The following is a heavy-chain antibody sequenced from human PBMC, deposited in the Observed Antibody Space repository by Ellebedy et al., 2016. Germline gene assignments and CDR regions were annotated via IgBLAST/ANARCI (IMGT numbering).Heavy chain of an antibody. D-gene: IGHD2-15*01. V-gene: IGHV3-74*01. CDR2: IRFDGSST. Sequence: GGSLRLSXATSGFTFSSYWMHWVRQAPGKGLMWVSRIRFDGSSTSYADSVKGRFLISRDSAKNTLHLQMNSLRAEDTAVYYCARRGAVPGTLDNWGQGTLVTVSS. CDR1: GFTFSSYW. J-gene: IGHJ4*02. CDR3: ARRGAVPGTLDN.